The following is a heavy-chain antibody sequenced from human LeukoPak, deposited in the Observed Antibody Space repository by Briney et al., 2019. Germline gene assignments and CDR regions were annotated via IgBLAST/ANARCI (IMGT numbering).Heavy chain of an antibody. CDR3: ASGNSHAFDI. CDR2: IDLAGEYT. Sequence: GGSLRLSCAASGFTFSDYWMHWVRQAPGKGLMWVSTIDLAGEYTTYADSVKGRFTISRDNAKDTLYLQMNGLRAEDTAVYYCASGNSHAFDIWGQGTMVTVSS. CDR1: GFTFSDYW. J-gene: IGHJ3*02. V-gene: IGHV3-74*01.